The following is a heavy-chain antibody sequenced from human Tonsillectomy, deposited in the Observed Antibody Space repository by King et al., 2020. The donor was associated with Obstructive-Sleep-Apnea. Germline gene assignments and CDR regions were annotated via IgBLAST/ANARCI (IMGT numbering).Heavy chain of an antibody. CDR3: ARGSRTFDI. V-gene: IGHV1-8*01. Sequence: VQLVESGAEVKKPGASVKVSCKASGYTFTNFDINWVRQATGQGLEWVGWKNPNSGNTGYAQNFQGRVTLTRNTSITTAYMEVSGLRSEDTAVYYCARGSRTFDIWGQGTMVTVSS. CDR2: KNPNSGNT. J-gene: IGHJ3*02. CDR1: GYTFTNFD. D-gene: IGHD1-14*01.